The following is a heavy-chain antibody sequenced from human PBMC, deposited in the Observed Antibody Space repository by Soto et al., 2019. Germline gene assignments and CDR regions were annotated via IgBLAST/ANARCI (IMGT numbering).Heavy chain of an antibody. D-gene: IGHD6-13*01. CDR3: AKGIIAGVSAADY. J-gene: IGHJ4*02. V-gene: IGHV3-23*01. CDR1: GFTFSFCA. Sequence: GGSLRLSCAASGFTFSFCAMSWVRQAPGKGLEWVSSMRGSNGDTYYADSVKGRVTISRDNSKKSLYLQMNSLRAEDTAMYFCAKGIIAGVSAADYWGKGTLVTVP. CDR2: MRGSNGDT.